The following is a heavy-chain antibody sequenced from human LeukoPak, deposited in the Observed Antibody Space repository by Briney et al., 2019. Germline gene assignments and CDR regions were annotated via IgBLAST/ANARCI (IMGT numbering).Heavy chain of an antibody. V-gene: IGHV3-30*02. CDR1: GFTFSSYG. CDR2: IRYDGSNK. CDR3: ARDWLGSGSYYSYYFDY. J-gene: IGHJ4*02. D-gene: IGHD3-10*01. Sequence: PGGSLRLSCAASGFTFSSYGMHWVRQAPGKGLEWVAFIRYDGSNKYYADSVKGRFTISRDNSKNTLYLQMNSLKAEDTAVYYCARDWLGSGSYYSYYFDYWGQGTLVTVSS.